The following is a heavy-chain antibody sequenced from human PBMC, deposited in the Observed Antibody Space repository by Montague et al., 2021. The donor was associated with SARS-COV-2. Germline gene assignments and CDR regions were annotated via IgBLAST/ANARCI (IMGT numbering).Heavy chain of an antibody. J-gene: IGHJ6*03. CDR2: IYSSGST. CDR3: ARDLGIMDV. V-gene: IGHV4-61*02. Sequence: TVSGGSINSGSYHWSWIRQPAGKGLEWIGRIYSSGSTNYNPSLKSRVTISVDTSKNQFSLKVTSVTAADTAVYFCARDLGIMDVWGKGTTVTVSS. CDR1: GGSINSGSYH. D-gene: IGHD7-27*01.